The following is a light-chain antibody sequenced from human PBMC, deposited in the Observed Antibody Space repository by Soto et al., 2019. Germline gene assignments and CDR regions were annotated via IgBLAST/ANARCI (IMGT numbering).Light chain of an antibody. Sequence: QSVLTQPSSVSGSPGHSITISCTGTSSDVGGNKYVSWYQQYPGKVPKLLINKVTNRPSGVSYRLSGSKSGNTASLTISALLAEDEADYFCASSTSDSLYVFGTGTKVTVL. CDR2: KVT. V-gene: IGLV2-14*01. CDR3: ASSTSDSLYV. CDR1: SSDVGGNKY. J-gene: IGLJ1*01.